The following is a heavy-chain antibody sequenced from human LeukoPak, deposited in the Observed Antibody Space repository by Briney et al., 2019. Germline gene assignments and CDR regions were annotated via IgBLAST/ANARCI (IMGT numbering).Heavy chain of an antibody. D-gene: IGHD2-2*01. J-gene: IGHJ4*02. V-gene: IGHV3-23*01. CDR2: ISGSGGST. CDR1: GFTFSSYA. CDR3: AKRHCGSTSCYVGTYFDY. Sequence: GGSLTLTCAASGFTFSSYAMHWARQAPGKGLEWVSVISGSGGSTYYADSVKDRFTISRDISKNTLYLQMNSMRAEDTAVYYCAKRHCGSTSCYVGTYFDYWGQGTLVSVS.